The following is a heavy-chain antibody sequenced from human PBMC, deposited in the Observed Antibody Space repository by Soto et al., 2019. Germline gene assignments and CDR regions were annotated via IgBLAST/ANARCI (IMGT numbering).Heavy chain of an antibody. CDR1: GGSFSGYY. J-gene: IGHJ6*02. CDR2: INRKGIT. V-gene: IGHV4-34*01. CDR3: ARQEVTQWFKKRYYGMDV. D-gene: IGHD2-8*01. Sequence: SETLSLTCAVYGGSFSGYYWTWIRQSPGKGLEWIGEINRKGITNYNPSLKSRVTISVDTSKNPFSLKLNSVTAADKAVYFCARQEVTQWFKKRYYGMDVWGQGTTVTVSS.